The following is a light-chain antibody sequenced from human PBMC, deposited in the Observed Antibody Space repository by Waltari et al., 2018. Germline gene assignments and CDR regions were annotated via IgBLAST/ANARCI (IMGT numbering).Light chain of an antibody. CDR3: MQGIAYLWT. CDR2: NVS. J-gene: IGKJ1*01. V-gene: IGKV2-40*01. Sequence: DIVMTQTPLSLPVTLGEPASISCRSSQILLDSEDGNTYLDWYLQKPGQSPQLLIYNVSNSASGVADRFSVSQSDTDFTLKISRVEAEDVGVYYCMQGIAYLWTFRQGPKVEIK. CDR1: QILLDSEDGNTY.